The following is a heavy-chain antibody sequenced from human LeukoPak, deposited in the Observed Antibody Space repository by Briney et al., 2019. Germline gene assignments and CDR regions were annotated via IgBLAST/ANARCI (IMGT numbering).Heavy chain of an antibody. D-gene: IGHD1-1*01. V-gene: IGHV3-30*04. Sequence: GGFLRLSCAASGFTFSSYAMHWVRQAPGKGLEWVAVISYDGSNKYYADSVKGRFTISRDNSKNTLYLQMNSLRAEDTAVYYCARARGLHTTHDAFDIWGQGTMVTVSS. CDR3: ARARGLHTTHDAFDI. J-gene: IGHJ3*02. CDR1: GFTFSSYA. CDR2: ISYDGSNK.